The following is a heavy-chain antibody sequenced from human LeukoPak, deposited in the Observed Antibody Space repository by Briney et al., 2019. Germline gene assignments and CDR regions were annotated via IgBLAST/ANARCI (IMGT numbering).Heavy chain of an antibody. CDR3: ARDLKGPVNDVFDM. CDR1: GFTFKTYW. CDR2: SNSDGSST. Sequence: PGGSLRLSCAASGFTFKTYWMHWVRQAPGKGLVWVSHSNSDGSSTSYADSVWGRFTISRDNAKNTLYLQMNSLRAEDTAVYYCARDLKGPVNDVFDMWGQGTMVTVSS. D-gene: IGHD4-23*01. V-gene: IGHV3-74*01. J-gene: IGHJ3*02.